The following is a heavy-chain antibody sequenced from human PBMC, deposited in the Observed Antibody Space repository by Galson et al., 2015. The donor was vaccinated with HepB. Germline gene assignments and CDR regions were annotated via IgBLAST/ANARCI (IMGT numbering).Heavy chain of an antibody. CDR3: AREDYDFWSGKVNLHYYTGMDV. CDR1: GASIRSYY. CDR2: VHHSGST. Sequence: ETLSLTCVVSGASIRSYYWSWIRQPPGKGLEWVGYVHHSGSTNFNPSLKRRVSISVDMSKTQFSLKLYSVTAADTAVYYCAREDYDFWSGKVNLHYYTGMDVWGQGTTVTVSS. J-gene: IGHJ6*02. D-gene: IGHD3-3*01. V-gene: IGHV4-59*01.